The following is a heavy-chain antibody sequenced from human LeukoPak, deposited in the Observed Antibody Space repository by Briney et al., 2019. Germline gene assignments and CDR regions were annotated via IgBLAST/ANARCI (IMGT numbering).Heavy chain of an antibody. CDR1: GGSINNYY. D-gene: IGHD3-9*01. CDR2: FYASGTT. J-gene: IGHJ3*02. V-gene: IGHV4-4*07. CDR3: ARSALSGFDI. Sequence: SSETLSLTCIMSGGSINNYYWSWIRQPAGKGPEWIGRFYASGTTYYNPALNSRAAVSMDMSKNHFSLKLTSVTAADTAVYYCARSALSGFDIWGQGTMVNVSS.